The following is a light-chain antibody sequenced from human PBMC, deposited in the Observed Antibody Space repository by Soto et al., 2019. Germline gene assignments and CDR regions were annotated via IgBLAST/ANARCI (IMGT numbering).Light chain of an antibody. Sequence: DIQMTQSPSSLSASVGDRVTVTCRTSQNINNYLNWYQQKPGKAPKLLIYSASSVQSGVPLRFSGSVSGTEFTLTISSLQPEDFATYYCEQTYSTPVTFGGGTRLEVK. CDR1: QNINNY. J-gene: IGKJ4*01. CDR3: EQTYSTPVT. CDR2: SAS. V-gene: IGKV1-39*01.